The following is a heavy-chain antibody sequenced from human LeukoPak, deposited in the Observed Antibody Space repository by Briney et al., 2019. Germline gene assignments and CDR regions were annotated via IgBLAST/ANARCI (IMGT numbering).Heavy chain of an antibody. CDR3: GEAYGDYKTWFAP. CDR1: GYTFTGYY. J-gene: IGHJ5*02. V-gene: IGHV1-2*02. CDR2: IDPNSGGT. D-gene: IGHD4-17*01. Sequence: ASVKVSCKPSGYTFTGYYMHWVRQAPGQGLEWMGWIDPNSGGTNYAQKFQGRVTMTMDTSISTAYMELSRLRSDDTAVYYCGEAYGDYKTWFAPWGQGTLVTVSS.